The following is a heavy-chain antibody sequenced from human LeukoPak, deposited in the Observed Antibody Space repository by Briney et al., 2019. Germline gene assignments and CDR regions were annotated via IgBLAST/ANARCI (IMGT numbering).Heavy chain of an antibody. CDR3: ARVVWDCSGGSCYSEATRQGDWYFDL. J-gene: IGHJ2*01. D-gene: IGHD2-15*01. V-gene: IGHV1-46*01. CDR1: GYTFTSHY. Sequence: GASVKVSRKASGYTFTSHYMHWARQAPGQGLEWMGIINPRGGSTSYAQKFQGRVTMTRDTSTSTVYMELSSLRSEDTAVYYCARVVWDCSGGSCYSEATRQGDWYFDLWGRGTLVTVSS. CDR2: INPRGGST.